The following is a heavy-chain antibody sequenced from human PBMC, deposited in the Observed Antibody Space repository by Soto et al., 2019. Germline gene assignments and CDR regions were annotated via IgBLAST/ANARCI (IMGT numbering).Heavy chain of an antibody. Sequence: GSLRLSCAASGFTFISYSINCVRHSPFKWLEWVSSISSSSSYIYYADSVKGRFTISRDNAKNSLYLQMNSLRAEDTAVYYCARDTPPSTSYVIEYFQHWGQGTLVTVSS. J-gene: IGHJ1*01. CDR2: ISSSSSYI. CDR1: GFTFISYS. V-gene: IGHV3-21*01. D-gene: IGHD2-2*01. CDR3: ARDTPPSTSYVIEYFQH.